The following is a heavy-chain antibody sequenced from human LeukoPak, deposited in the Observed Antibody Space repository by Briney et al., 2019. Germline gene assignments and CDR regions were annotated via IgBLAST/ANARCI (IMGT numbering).Heavy chain of an antibody. CDR2: INHSGST. CDR3: ARAVDS. V-gene: IGHV4-34*01. D-gene: IGHD4-17*01. J-gene: IGHJ5*01. CDR1: GGSFSGFY. Sequence: SETLSLTCAVSGGSFSGFYWIWIRQPPGKGLEWIGEINHSGSTSYNPSLKSRVTMLVDTSKHQFSLKLSSVTAADTAVYYCARAVDSWGQGTLVTVSS.